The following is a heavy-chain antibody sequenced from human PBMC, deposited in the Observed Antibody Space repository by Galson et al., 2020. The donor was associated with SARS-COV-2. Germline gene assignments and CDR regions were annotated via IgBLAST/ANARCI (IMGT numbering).Heavy chain of an antibody. CDR1: GFAFRRYD. D-gene: IGHD4-17*01. CDR3: ATGGNGDYVGYVDY. V-gene: IGHV3-30*03. Sequence: GGSLRLSCAASGFAFRRYDMHWVRQAPGKGLEWVTTISYDGSQQYYADSVKGRFTISRDNSRNTLYVQMNSLRVEDTGVYYCATGGNGDYVGYVDYWGQGTLVTVSS. J-gene: IGHJ4*02. CDR2: ISYDGSQQ.